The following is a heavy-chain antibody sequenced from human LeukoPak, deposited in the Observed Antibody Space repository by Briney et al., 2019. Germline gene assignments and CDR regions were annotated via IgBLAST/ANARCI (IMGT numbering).Heavy chain of an antibody. V-gene: IGHV3-21*01. CDR1: GFTVSTDN. J-gene: IGHJ6*03. D-gene: IGHD2-2*01. CDR2: ISRSRGYI. Sequence: GGSLRLSCAASGFTVSTDNMNCARQFPRKGREWVASISRSRGYINYAESVKGRFTIYRDNATNSLYLQTDSVRNEDTALYDCARDPMLGTSRRLLHPFYYYMAVWGKGSTVTVSS. CDR3: ARDPMLGTSRRLLHPFYYYMAV.